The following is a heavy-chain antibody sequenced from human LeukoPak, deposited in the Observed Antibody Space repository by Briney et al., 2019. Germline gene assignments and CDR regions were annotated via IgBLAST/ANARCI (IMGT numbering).Heavy chain of an antibody. CDR2: IRYDGSNK. Sequence: PGGSLRLSCAASGFTFSSYGMHWVRQAPGKGLEWVAFIRYDGSNKYYADSVKGRFTISRDNSKNTLYLQMNSLRAEDTAVYYCAKVGYISSGDFVDYWGQGTLVTVSS. V-gene: IGHV3-30*02. CDR3: AKVGYISSGDFVDY. D-gene: IGHD6-19*01. J-gene: IGHJ4*02. CDR1: GFTFSSYG.